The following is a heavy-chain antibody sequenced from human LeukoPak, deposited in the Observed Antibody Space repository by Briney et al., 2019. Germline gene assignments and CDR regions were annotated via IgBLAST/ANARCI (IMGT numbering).Heavy chain of an antibody. V-gene: IGHV3-9*01. CDR3: AKSGPDTTMLHGFDK. D-gene: IGHD5-18*01. J-gene: IGHJ4*02. Sequence: GGSLRLSCAASGFTFTNYWMHWVRQAPGKGLEWVAGISWNSVTLEYGDSVKGRSTISRENARNSLFLQMNSLTVEDTALYYCAKSGPDTTMLHGFDKWGQGTLVAVSS. CDR2: ISWNSVTL. CDR1: GFTFTNYW.